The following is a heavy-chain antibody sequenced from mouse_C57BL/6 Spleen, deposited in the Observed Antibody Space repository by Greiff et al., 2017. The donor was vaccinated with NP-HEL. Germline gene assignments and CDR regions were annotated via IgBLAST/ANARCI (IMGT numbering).Heavy chain of an antibody. J-gene: IGHJ4*01. CDR3: ARHYGSSYEYAMDY. Sequence: QVQLQQPGAELVKPGASVKLSCKASGYTFTSYWMHWVKQRPGQGLEWIGMIHPNSGSTNYNEKFKSKATLTVDKSSSTAYMQLSSLPSEDSAVYYCARHYGSSYEYAMDYWGQGTSVTVSS. D-gene: IGHD1-1*01. CDR1: GYTFTSYW. CDR2: IHPNSGST. V-gene: IGHV1-64*01.